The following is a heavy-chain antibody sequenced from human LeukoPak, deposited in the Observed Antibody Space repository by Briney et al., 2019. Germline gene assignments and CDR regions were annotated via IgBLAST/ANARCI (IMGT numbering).Heavy chain of an antibody. Sequence: ASVKVPCKASGYNFINYGISWVRQAPGQGLDWMGWISTYNGNSIYAQKFQGRVTMTTDTSMSTGYMDLRSLTSDDTAVYYCARVARTAVGIRYYFDEWGQGTLVSVSS. CDR2: ISTYNGNS. CDR1: GYNFINYG. J-gene: IGHJ4*02. CDR3: ARVARTAVGIRYYFDE. V-gene: IGHV1-18*01. D-gene: IGHD1-14*01.